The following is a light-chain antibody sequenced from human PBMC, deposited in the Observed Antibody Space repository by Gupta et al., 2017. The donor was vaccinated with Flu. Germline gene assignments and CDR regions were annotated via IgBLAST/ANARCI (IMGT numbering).Light chain of an antibody. V-gene: IGLV2-8*01. CDR3: SSYAGSNNFVV. J-gene: IGLJ2*01. Sequence: PGQSVTISCTGTSSDIGNYNYVSWYQQHPGKAPKLIIYEVSERPSGVPDRFSGSKSANTASLTVSGLQAEDEADYYCSSYAGSNNFVVFGGGTKLTVL. CDR1: SSDIGNYNY. CDR2: EVS.